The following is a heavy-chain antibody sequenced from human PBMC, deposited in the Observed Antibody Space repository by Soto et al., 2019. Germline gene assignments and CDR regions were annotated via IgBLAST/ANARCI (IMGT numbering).Heavy chain of an antibody. CDR1: GFTFSSYA. V-gene: IGHV3-23*01. D-gene: IGHD5-12*01. CDR3: AKGGGYTSAYEVFYFDY. CDR2: ISGSGGST. Sequence: GGSLRLSCAASGFTFSSYAMSWVRQAPGKGLEWVSSISGSGGSTYYADSVKGRFTISRDNSRNTLYLQMNNLRAEDRAVYYCAKGGGYTSAYEVFYFDYWGHGTLITVSS. J-gene: IGHJ4*01.